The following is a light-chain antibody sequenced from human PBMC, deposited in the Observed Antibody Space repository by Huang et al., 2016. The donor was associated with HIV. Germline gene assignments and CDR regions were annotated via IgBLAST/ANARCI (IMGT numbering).Light chain of an antibody. CDR2: SAS. Sequence: DILLTQSPSSLSASVGDRVTITCRASQNINTYLKWYQQKPGKAPNRLIHSASTLQTGVPSRFSGSGSGTDFTLTVNSLQPEDSATYYCQQGYSALITFGQGTRL. J-gene: IGKJ5*01. V-gene: IGKV1-39*01. CDR1: QNINTY. CDR3: QQGYSALIT.